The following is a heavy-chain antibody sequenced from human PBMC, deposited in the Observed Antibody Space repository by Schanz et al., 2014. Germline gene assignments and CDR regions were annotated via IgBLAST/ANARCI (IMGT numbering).Heavy chain of an antibody. CDR2: IYSGGST. V-gene: IGHV3-53*01. CDR3: AKCIGWYGRCAFDI. CDR1: GFTVSSNY. J-gene: IGHJ3*02. Sequence: VQLAASGGGVVQPGRSLGLSCAASGFTVSSNYMSWVRQAPGKGLEWVAVIYSGGSTFYTDSVKGRFTISRDNSKNTLYLQMNSLIAEDTAVYYCAKCIGWYGRCAFDIWGQGTMVTVSS. D-gene: IGHD6-19*01.